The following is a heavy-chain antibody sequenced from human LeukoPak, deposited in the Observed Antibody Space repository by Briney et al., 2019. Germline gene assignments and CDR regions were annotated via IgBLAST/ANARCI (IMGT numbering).Heavy chain of an antibody. CDR1: GYTFTSYG. CDR2: INAGNGNT. V-gene: IGHV1-18*01. J-gene: IGHJ6*02. D-gene: IGHD1-26*01. CDR3: ARDAHEYSGSYLTKYYYYGMDV. Sequence: ASVKVSCKASGYTFTSYGISWVRQAPGQGLEWMGWINAGNGNTKYPQKFQGRVTITRDTSASTAYMELSSLRSEDTAVYYCARDAHEYSGSYLTKYYYYGMDVWGQGTTVTVSS.